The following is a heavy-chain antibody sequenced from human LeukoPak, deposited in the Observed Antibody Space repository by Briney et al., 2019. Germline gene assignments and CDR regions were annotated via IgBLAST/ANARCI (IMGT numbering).Heavy chain of an antibody. J-gene: IGHJ6*03. D-gene: IGHD2-2*01. V-gene: IGHV4-59*08. Sequence: SETLSLTCTVSGASISRDYWSWIRQPPGKGLERIGYINYIGSSHYNPSLQSRGNISVDTSKNQFSLKVISVTAADTAVYYWASGSSDYYYYYYMDVWGKGTTVTVSS. CDR3: ASGSSDYYYYYYMDV. CDR2: INYIGSS. CDR1: GASISRDY.